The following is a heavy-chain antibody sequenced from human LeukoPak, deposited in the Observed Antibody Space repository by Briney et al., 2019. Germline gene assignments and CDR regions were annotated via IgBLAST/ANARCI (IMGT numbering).Heavy chain of an antibody. D-gene: IGHD6-13*01. V-gene: IGHV3-30*18. CDR2: ISYDGSNK. CDR1: GFTFSSYG. J-gene: IGHJ4*02. CDR3: AKLASPRGGIPDY. Sequence: GGSLRLSCAASGFTFSSYGMHWVRQAPGKGLEWVAVISYDGSNKYYADSVKGRFTISRDNSKNTLYLQMSSLRAEDTAVYYCAKLASPRGGIPDYWGQGTLVTVSS.